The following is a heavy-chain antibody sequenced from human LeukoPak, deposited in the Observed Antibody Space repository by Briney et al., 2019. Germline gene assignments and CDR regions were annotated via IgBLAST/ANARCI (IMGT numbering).Heavy chain of an antibody. CDR3: ARGLRKSYSSGFGY. D-gene: IGHD6-19*01. CDR1: GFTFSSYE. J-gene: IGHJ4*02. CDR2: THHSGST. V-gene: IGHV4-4*02. Sequence: PGGSLRLSCAASGFTFSSYEMNWVRQPPGKGLEWIGETHHSGSTHYNPSLKSRVTLSVDNSKNQFSLKLSSVTAADTAVYYCARGLRKSYSSGFGYWGQGTLVTVSS.